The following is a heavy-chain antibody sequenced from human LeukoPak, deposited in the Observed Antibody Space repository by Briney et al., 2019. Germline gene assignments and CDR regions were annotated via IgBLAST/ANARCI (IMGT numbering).Heavy chain of an antibody. J-gene: IGHJ5*02. Sequence: SETLSLTCTVSGGSISSYYWSWIRQPPGKGLEWIGYIYYSGSTNYNPSLKSRVTVSVDTSKNQFSLKLSSVTAADTAVYYCARGHYDILTGYYIGFDPWGQGTLVTVS. CDR1: GGSISSYY. CDR3: ARGHYDILTGYYIGFDP. D-gene: IGHD3-9*01. V-gene: IGHV4-59*01. CDR2: IYYSGST.